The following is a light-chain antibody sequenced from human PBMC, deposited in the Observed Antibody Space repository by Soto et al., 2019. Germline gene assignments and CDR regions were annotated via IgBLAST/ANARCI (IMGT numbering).Light chain of an antibody. J-gene: IGKJ1*01. CDR3: QQYGSSPGT. CDR1: QSVTNN. V-gene: IGKV3-20*01. CDR2: GAS. Sequence: EIVMTQSPDTLSVSPGERATLSCRASQSVTNNLAWYQQKPGQAPRLLIYGASSRATGIPDRFSGSGSGTDFTLTISRLEPEDFAVYYCQQYGSSPGTFGQGTKVDIK.